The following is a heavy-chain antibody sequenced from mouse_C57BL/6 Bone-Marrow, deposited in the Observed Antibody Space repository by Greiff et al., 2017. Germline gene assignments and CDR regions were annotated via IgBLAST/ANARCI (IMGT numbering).Heavy chain of an antibody. Sequence: QFQLQQSGAELARPGASVKLSCKASGYPFTRYGIGWVKQRPGQGLEWIGEIYPSSGSTYYNEKFKGKATLTADKSSSTAYMELRSLTSEDSAVYFCAVSQLSLPFAFCGQGPLATVSA. CDR1: GYPFTRYG. CDR2: IYPSSGST. D-gene: IGHD3-2*02. V-gene: IGHV1-81*01. CDR3: AVSQLSLPFAF. J-gene: IGHJ3*01.